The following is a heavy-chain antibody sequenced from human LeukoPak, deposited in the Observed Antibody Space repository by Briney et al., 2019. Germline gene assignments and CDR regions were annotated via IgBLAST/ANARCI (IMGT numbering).Heavy chain of an antibody. Sequence: ASVKASCKASGYTFTGYYMHWVRQAPGQGLEWMGWINPNSGGTNYAQKFQGRVTMTRDTSISTAYMELSRLRSDDTAVYYCARALRAARREGTSDYWGQGTLVTVSS. CDR1: GYTFTGYY. CDR2: INPNSGGT. V-gene: IGHV1-2*02. J-gene: IGHJ4*02. D-gene: IGHD6-6*01. CDR3: ARALRAARREGTSDY.